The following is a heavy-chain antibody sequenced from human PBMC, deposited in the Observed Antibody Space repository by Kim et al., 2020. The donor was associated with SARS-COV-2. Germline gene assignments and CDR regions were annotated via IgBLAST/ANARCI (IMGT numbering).Heavy chain of an antibody. J-gene: IGHJ6*02. V-gene: IGHV1-18*01. CDR1: GYTFTSYG. CDR2: ISAYNGNT. D-gene: IGHD5-18*01. CDR3: ARDLLVFGVDTVYGMDV. Sequence: ASVKVSCKASGYTFTSYGISWVRQAPGQGLEWMGWISAYNGNTNYAQKLQGRVTMTTDTSTSTAYMELRSLRSDDTAVYYCARDLLVFGVDTVYGMDVWGQGTTVTVSS.